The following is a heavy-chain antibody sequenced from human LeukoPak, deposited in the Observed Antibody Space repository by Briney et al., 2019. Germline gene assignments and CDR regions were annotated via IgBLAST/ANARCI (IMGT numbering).Heavy chain of an antibody. Sequence: GGSVRLSCAASGFSFNTHGMNWVRQAPGMGLEWVAVIWSDGRQKYYADSVKGRFTISRDNSKDTLYLHMNSLRAEDTAVYYCAKDAAGPEYWGQGTLVTVSS. CDR1: GFSFNTHG. CDR3: AKDAAGPEY. J-gene: IGHJ4*02. V-gene: IGHV3-33*06. CDR2: IWSDGRQK. D-gene: IGHD6-13*01.